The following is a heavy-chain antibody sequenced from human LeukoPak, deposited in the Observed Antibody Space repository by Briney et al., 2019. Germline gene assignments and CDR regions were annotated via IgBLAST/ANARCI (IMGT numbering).Heavy chain of an antibody. Sequence: RPGGSLRLSCAASGFTFSSYAMHWVRQAPGKGLEWVAVISYDGSNKYYADSVKGRFTISRDNSKNTLYLQMNSLRAEDTAVYYCARSQGGSNYDYWGQGTLVTVSS. CDR2: ISYDGSNK. D-gene: IGHD5-24*01. J-gene: IGHJ4*02. V-gene: IGHV3-30-3*01. CDR3: ARSQGGSNYDY. CDR1: GFTFSSYA.